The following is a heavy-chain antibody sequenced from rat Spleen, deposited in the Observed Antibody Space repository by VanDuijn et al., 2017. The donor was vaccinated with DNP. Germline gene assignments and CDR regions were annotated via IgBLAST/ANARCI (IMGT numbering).Heavy chain of an antibody. V-gene: IGHV5-46*01. CDR2: ISYDGSRT. J-gene: IGHJ2*01. D-gene: IGHD5-1*01. CDR1: GFTFSSFP. CDR3: ARENWYYFDY. Sequence: EVQLVESGGGLVQPGRSMKLSCAASGFTFSSFPMAWVRQAPTKGLEWVATISYDGSRTYYRDSVKGRFTISRDKTKGTQYLQMDSLRSEDTATYYCARENWYYFDYWGQGVMVTVSS.